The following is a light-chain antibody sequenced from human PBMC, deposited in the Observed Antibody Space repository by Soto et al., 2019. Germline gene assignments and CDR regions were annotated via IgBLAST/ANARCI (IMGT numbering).Light chain of an antibody. Sequence: EIVMTQSPATLSVSPGERATLSCRASQSVNSNLAWYQQKPGQAPRLLIYGASTRATGIPARFSGSGSGTEFTLTISILQSEDFVVYYCQQYKSWPLTFGGGTKVEI. CDR2: GAS. J-gene: IGKJ4*01. CDR3: QQYKSWPLT. CDR1: QSVNSN. V-gene: IGKV3D-15*01.